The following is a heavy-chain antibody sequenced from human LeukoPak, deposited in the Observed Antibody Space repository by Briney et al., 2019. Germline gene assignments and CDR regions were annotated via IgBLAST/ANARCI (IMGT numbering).Heavy chain of an antibody. CDR1: GFTFSDYY. Sequence: GGSLRLSCAASGFTFSDYYMSWIRQALGKGLEWVSYISSSGSTIYYADSVKGRFTISRDNAKNSLYLQMNSLRAEDTAVYYCARDIQAAAATGWFDPWGQGTLVTVSS. CDR3: ARDIQAAAATGWFDP. J-gene: IGHJ5*02. D-gene: IGHD6-13*01. CDR2: ISSSGSTI. V-gene: IGHV3-11*01.